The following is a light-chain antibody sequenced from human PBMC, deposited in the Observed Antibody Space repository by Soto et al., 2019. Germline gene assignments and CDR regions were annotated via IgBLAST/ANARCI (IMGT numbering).Light chain of an antibody. CDR1: QSVSSR. Sequence: EIVMTQSPATLSLSPGERATLSCRASQSVSSRLAWYQPKPGQAPRLLISGASSRATGIPDRFSSSGSGRNFMPITSGLEPADDVADYCQKYGSSPLRSFGQGTRLEIK. V-gene: IGKV3-20*01. CDR3: QKYGSSPLRS. J-gene: IGKJ5*01. CDR2: GAS.